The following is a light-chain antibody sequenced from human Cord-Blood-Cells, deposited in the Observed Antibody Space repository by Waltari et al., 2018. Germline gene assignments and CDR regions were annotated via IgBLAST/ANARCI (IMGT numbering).Light chain of an antibody. Sequence: SYELTQPPSVSVSPGQTASITCSGDKLGDKYACWYQQKPGQYPVLVIYQDSKRPSGIPELFSGSNSGNTATLTISGTQAMYEADDYCQAWDSSTVVFGGGTKLTV. CDR3: QAWDSSTVV. CDR1: KLGDKY. J-gene: IGLJ2*01. CDR2: QDS. V-gene: IGLV3-1*01.